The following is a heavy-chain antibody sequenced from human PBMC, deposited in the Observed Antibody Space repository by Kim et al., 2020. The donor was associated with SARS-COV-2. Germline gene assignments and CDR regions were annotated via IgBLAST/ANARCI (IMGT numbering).Heavy chain of an antibody. Sequence: SETLSLTCTVSGGSISSYYWSWIRQPPGKGLEWIGYIYYSGSTNYNPSLKSRVTISVDTSKNQFSLKLSSVTAADTAVYYCARGAMVRGGDAFDIWGQGTMVTVSS. V-gene: IGHV4-59*13. J-gene: IGHJ3*02. CDR2: IYYSGST. D-gene: IGHD3-10*01. CDR3: ARGAMVRGGDAFDI. CDR1: GGSISSYY.